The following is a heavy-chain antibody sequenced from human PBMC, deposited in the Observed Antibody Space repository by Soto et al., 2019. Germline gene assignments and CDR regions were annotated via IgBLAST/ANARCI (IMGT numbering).Heavy chain of an antibody. J-gene: IGHJ4*02. Sequence: VQLVESGGDVVQPGRSLRLSCAASGFIVSGHHMSWVRQAPGKGLEWIAYISDGGATHYADSVKGRVTISRDSTQNSLFFQMNSLRTEDTAIYYCARQLGYTTGEYLDSWGQGTLVTVSS. D-gene: IGHD2-8*02. CDR3: ARQLGYTTGEYLDS. V-gene: IGHV3-66*04. CDR2: ISDGGAT. CDR1: GFIVSGHH.